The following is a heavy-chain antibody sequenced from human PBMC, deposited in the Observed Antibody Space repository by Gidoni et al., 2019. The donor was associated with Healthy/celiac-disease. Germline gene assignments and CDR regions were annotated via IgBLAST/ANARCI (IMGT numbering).Heavy chain of an antibody. CDR3: VKGFVGIAAAMFLDY. Sequence: EVQLVESGGGLVQPGGSLRLPCSASGFPFSSYAMHWVRQAPGKGLEYVSAISSNGGSTYYADSVKGRFTISRDNSKNTLYLQMSSLRAEDTAVYYCVKGFVGIAAAMFLDYWGQGTLVTVSS. J-gene: IGHJ4*02. D-gene: IGHD6-13*01. CDR2: ISSNGGST. CDR1: GFPFSSYA. V-gene: IGHV3-64D*06.